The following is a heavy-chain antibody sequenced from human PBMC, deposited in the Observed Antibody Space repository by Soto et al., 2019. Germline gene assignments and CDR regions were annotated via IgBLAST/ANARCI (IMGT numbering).Heavy chain of an antibody. CDR2: FDPEDGET. J-gene: IGHJ5*02. Sequence: ASVKVSCKVSGYTLTELSMHWVRQAPGKGLEWMGGFDPEDGETIYAQKLQGRVTMTEDTSTDTANMELSSLRTEDTAVYNCETLSLGIAAAIQGVWFAPWGQGTLVTVSS. D-gene: IGHD6-13*01. V-gene: IGHV1-24*01. CDR3: ETLSLGIAAAIQGVWFAP. CDR1: GYTLTELS.